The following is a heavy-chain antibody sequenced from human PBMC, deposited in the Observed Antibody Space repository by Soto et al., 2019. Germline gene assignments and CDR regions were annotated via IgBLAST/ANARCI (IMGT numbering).Heavy chain of an antibody. D-gene: IGHD3-10*01. J-gene: IGHJ3*02. CDR2: MNPNSGNT. V-gene: IGHV1-8*01. Sequence: QVQLVQSGAEVKKPGASVKVSCKASGYTFTSYDINWVRQATGQGLEWMGWMNPNSGNTGYAQKFQGRVTMTRNTSITTAYMELSSLRSEDTAVYYCAGGINYYDSGGDAFDIWGQGTMVTVSS. CDR3: AGGINYYDSGGDAFDI. CDR1: GYTFTSYD.